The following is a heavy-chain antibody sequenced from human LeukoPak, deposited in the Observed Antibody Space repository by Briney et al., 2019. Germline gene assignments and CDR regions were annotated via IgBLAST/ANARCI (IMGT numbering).Heavy chain of an antibody. CDR3: ASESVAAAGTAFDY. J-gene: IGHJ4*02. CDR1: GFTFRSDA. D-gene: IGHD6-13*01. Sequence: GGSLLLSCAASGFTFRSDAMSWVRPAPGKGLEWVSGISGSGGTTYYADSVKGRFTISRDNSKNTLYLQMTSLRAEDTAVYYCASESVAAAGTAFDYWGQGTLVTVSS. V-gene: IGHV3-23*01. CDR2: ISGSGGTT.